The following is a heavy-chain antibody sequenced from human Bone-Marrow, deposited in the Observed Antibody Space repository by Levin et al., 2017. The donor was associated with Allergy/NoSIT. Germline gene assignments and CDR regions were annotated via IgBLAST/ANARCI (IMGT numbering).Heavy chain of an antibody. Sequence: GGSLRLSCTTSGFTFSDYYMSWIRQAPGKGLEWIAYIANSGSTIYYADSVRGRFAISGDNAKNSLFLHMNSLTADDTAVYYCARDGGLIDYWGQGTLVTVSS. CDR1: GFTFSDYY. V-gene: IGHV3-11*01. CDR3: ARDGGLIDY. D-gene: IGHD3-22*01. CDR2: IANSGSTI. J-gene: IGHJ4*02.